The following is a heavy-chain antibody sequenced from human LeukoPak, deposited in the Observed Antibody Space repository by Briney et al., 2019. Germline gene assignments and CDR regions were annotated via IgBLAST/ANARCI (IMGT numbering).Heavy chain of an antibody. CDR2: ISPGGGNT. CDR1: GFAFGSKD. CDR3: AKSRSGSANWALQIFDN. J-gene: IGHJ4*02. D-gene: IGHD1-1*01. Sequence: LPGGSLRLSCAGYGFAFGSKDMSWVRQSPAREREGVTYISPGGGNTYYADYVKGRFIISRDNSNNTLFVQMNSLRAEDTAGYYCAKSRSGSANWALQIFDNWGQGALVTVSS. V-gene: IGHV3-23*01.